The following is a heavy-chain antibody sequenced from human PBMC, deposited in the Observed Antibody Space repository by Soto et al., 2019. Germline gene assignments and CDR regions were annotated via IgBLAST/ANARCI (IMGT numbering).Heavy chain of an antibody. Sequence: SETLSLTCTVSGGSISSGGYYWSWIRQNPGKGLEWIGYTYNSGSTYYNPSLKSRVTISVDTSKNQFSLKLTSVTAADTAVYYWARGSNCAWQPFDYWGQGTLVTVSS. CDR3: ARGSNCAWQPFDY. D-gene: IGHD4-4*01. CDR2: TYNSGST. CDR1: GGSISSGGYY. J-gene: IGHJ4*02. V-gene: IGHV4-31*03.